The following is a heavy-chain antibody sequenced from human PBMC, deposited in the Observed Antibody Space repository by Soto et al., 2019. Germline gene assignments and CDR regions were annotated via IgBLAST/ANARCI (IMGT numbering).Heavy chain of an antibody. CDR1: GFSLSTSGVG. CDR3: AHWLITMVRGVIIGFDP. Sequence: SGPTLVKPTQTLTLTCTFSGFSLSTSGVGVGWIRQPPGKALEWLALIYWDDDKRYSPSLKSRLTITKDTSKNQVVLTMTNMDPVDTATYYCAHWLITMVRGVIIGFDPWGQGTLVTVSS. CDR2: IYWDDDK. D-gene: IGHD3-10*01. J-gene: IGHJ5*02. V-gene: IGHV2-5*02.